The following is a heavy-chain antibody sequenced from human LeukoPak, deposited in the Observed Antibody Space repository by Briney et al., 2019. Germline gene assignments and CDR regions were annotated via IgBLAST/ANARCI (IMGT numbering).Heavy chain of an antibody. V-gene: IGHV3-15*01. CDR2: IKSKTDGGTT. CDR1: RFTFSNAW. Sequence: PGGSLRLSCAASRFTFSNAWMSWVRQAPGKGLEWVGRIKSKTDGGTTDYAAPVKGRFTISRDDSKNTLYLQMNSLKTEDTAVYYCTTGITMVRGVPGVYFDYWGQGTLVTVSS. D-gene: IGHD3-10*01. J-gene: IGHJ4*02. CDR3: TTGITMVRGVPGVYFDY.